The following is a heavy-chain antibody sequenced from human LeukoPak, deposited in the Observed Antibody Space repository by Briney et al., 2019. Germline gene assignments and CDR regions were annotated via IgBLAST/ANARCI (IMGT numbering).Heavy chain of an antibody. CDR3: ASFRHGSGRGIDP. D-gene: IGHD3-10*01. CDR2: ISSDGSNK. V-gene: IGHV3-30*03. CDR1: GFTFSNCG. Sequence: GRSLRLSCVVSGFTFSNCGMHWVRQAPGKGLEWVAVISSDGSNKYYADSVKGRFTISRDNSKNTLYLQMNSLRAEDTAVYYCASFRHGSGRGIDPWGQGTLVTVSS. J-gene: IGHJ5*02.